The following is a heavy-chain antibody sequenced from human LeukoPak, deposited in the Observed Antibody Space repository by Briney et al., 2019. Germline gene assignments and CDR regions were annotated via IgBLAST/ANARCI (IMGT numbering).Heavy chain of an antibody. CDR1: GYTFTSYG. J-gene: IGHJ4*02. CDR2: ISAYNGNT. V-gene: IGHV1-18*01. CDR3: AREESYDILTGYYLYFY. D-gene: IGHD3-9*01. Sequence: ASVKVSCKASGYTFTSYGISWVRQAPGQGLEWMGWISAYNGNTNYAQKLQGRVTMTTDTPTSTAYMELRSLRSDDTAVYYCAREESYDILTGYYLYFYWGQGTLVTVSS.